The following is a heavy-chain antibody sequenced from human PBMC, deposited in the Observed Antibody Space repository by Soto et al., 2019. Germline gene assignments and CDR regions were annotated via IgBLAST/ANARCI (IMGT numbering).Heavy chain of an antibody. Sequence: LSLTCIVSGGSISNSNYYWGWIRQPPGKGLEWIGSMYYTGSTYYNPSLESRVTISVDTSKNQFSLKLTSVTAADTAVYYCARHNDGMDVWGQGTTVTVSS. CDR2: MYYTGST. V-gene: IGHV4-39*01. CDR3: ARHNDGMDV. CDR1: GGSISNSNYY. J-gene: IGHJ6*02.